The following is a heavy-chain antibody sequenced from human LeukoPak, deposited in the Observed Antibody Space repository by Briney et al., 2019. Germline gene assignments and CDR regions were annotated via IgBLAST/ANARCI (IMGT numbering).Heavy chain of an antibody. Sequence: PGGSLRLSCAASGFTFDDYAMHWVRQPPGKGLEWVSLISENAGRKYYADSVKGRFTISRDNSKNSLYLQMNGLRTEDTALYYCAXXXXYDXXXDLWGRGTLXTVSS. J-gene: IGHJ2*01. CDR2: ISENAGRK. V-gene: IGHV3-43*02. CDR1: GFTFDDYA. D-gene: IGHD3-3*01. CDR3: AXXXXYDXXXDL.